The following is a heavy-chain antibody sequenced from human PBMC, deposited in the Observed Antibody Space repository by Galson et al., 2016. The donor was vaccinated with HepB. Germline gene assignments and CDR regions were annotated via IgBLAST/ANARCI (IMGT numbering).Heavy chain of an antibody. CDR2: INHSGST. D-gene: IGHD6-19*01. CDR3: ARGRQSRTYSNGWYYSYYYMDV. CDR1: GESFSGYY. Sequence: SETLSLTCTVYGESFSGYYWSWIRQPPGKGLEWIGEINHSGSTNYNPSLKSRVTMSIETSKNQFSLKLNSVTAADTAIFYCARGRQSRTYSNGWYYSYYYMDVWGKGTTVTVSS. V-gene: IGHV4-34*01. J-gene: IGHJ6*03.